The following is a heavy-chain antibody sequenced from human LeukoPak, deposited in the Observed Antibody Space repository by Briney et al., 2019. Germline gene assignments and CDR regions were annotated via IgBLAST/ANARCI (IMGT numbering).Heavy chain of an antibody. J-gene: IGHJ6*03. CDR1: GFTFTNNF. Sequence: GGSLRLSCAASGFTFTNNFMSWVRQVPGKGLEWVSYISSSGSTIYYADSVKGRFTISRDNAKNSLYLQMNSLRAEDTAVYYCARDDWNYRYYYYMDVWGKGTTVTVSS. CDR2: ISSSGSTI. V-gene: IGHV3-11*04. CDR3: ARDDWNYRYYYYMDV. D-gene: IGHD1-7*01.